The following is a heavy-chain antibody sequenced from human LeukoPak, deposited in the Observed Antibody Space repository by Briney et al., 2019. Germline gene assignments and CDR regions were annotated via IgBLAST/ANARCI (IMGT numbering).Heavy chain of an antibody. V-gene: IGHV4-59*01. J-gene: IGHJ4*02. CDR3: ARRDGYKKYYFDY. CDR2: IYYSGST. CDR1: GGSISGYY. D-gene: IGHD5-24*01. Sequence: SETLSLTCTVSGGSISGYYWSWIRQPPGKGLEWIGYIYYSGSTNYNPSLKSRVTISVDTSKNQFSLKLSSVTAADTAVYYCARRDGYKKYYFDYWGQGTLVTVSS.